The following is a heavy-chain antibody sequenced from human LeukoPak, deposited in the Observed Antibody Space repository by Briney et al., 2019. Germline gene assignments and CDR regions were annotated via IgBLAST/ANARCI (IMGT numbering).Heavy chain of an antibody. CDR1: GFTFSSYS. CDR3: ARDQYYYDSSGLKSLDY. J-gene: IGHJ4*02. CDR2: ISSSSSTI. Sequence: GGSLRLSCAASGFTFSSYSMNWVRQAPGKGLEWVSYISSSSSTIYYADSVKGRFTISRDNAKNSLYLQMNSLRAEDTAVYYCARDQYYYDSSGLKSLDYWGQGTLVTVSS. D-gene: IGHD3-22*01. V-gene: IGHV3-48*01.